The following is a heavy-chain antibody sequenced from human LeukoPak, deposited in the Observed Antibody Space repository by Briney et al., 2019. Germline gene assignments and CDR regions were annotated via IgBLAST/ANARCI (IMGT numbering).Heavy chain of an antibody. CDR3: ARDLGNTGWYTFDS. Sequence: SQTLSLTCAISGDSVSSNNGAWNWIRQSPSRGLEWRGRTYYRSTCYNDYAGSLNGRITISPDTSKKQFTLHLNSVTPEDTAVYYCARDLGNTGWYTFDSWGQGILVTVSS. J-gene: IGHJ4*02. CDR2: TYYRSTCYN. V-gene: IGHV6-1*01. CDR1: GDSVSSNNGA. D-gene: IGHD6-19*01.